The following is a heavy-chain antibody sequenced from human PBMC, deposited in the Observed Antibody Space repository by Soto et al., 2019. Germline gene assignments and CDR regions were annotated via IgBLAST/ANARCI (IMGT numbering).Heavy chain of an antibody. Sequence: GESLKISCKASGYRFTNHWIGWVRQMPGKGPEWMGIINPGDSDTRYSPSFQGQVTISADKSISTAYLQWSSLKASDTAMYYCASHISGNWFDPRGQGTLVTVSS. J-gene: IGHJ5*02. V-gene: IGHV5-51*01. CDR2: INPGDSDT. CDR1: GYRFTNHW. D-gene: IGHD1-26*01. CDR3: ASHISGNWFDP.